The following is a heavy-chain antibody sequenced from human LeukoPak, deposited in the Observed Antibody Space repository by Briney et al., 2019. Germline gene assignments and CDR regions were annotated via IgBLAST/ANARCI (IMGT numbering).Heavy chain of an antibody. Sequence: SETLSLTCTVSGGSISTYYWSWIRQPPGKGLEWIGYIYYSGSTNHNPSLKSRVTISVDTSKNQLSLKLTSVLAADTAVYYCARGKDYYDTSGYPTFHYWGQGTLVTVSS. CDR1: GGSISTYY. CDR2: IYYSGST. J-gene: IGHJ4*02. CDR3: ARGKDYYDTSGYPTFHY. V-gene: IGHV4-59*01. D-gene: IGHD3-22*01.